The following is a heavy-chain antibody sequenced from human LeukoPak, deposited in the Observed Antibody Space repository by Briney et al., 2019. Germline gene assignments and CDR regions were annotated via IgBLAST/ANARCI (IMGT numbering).Heavy chain of an antibody. D-gene: IGHD6-19*01. CDR3: ARGIAVAGTWFDP. Sequence: SETLSLTCTVSGGSISSYYWSWIRQPPGKGLEWNGYIYYSGSTNYNPSLKSRVTISVDTSKNQFSLKLSSVTAADTAVYYCARGIAVAGTWFDPWGQGTLVTVSS. CDR1: GGSISSYY. CDR2: IYYSGST. V-gene: IGHV4-59*01. J-gene: IGHJ5*02.